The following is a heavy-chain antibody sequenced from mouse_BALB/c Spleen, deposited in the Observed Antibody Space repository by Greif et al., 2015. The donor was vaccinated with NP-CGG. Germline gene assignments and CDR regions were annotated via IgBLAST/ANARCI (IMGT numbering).Heavy chain of an antibody. CDR1: GFNVKDTY. CDR2: IDPANGNT. V-gene: IGHV14-3*02. J-gene: IGHJ4*01. Sequence: VQLKESGAELVKPGASVKLSCTASGFNVKDTYMHWVKQRPEQGLEWVGRIDPANGNTKYDPKFQGKATITADTSSNTASLQLSSLTSEDTAVHYCARWGYLYYAMDYWGQGTSVTVSS. D-gene: IGHD3-1*01. CDR3: ARWGYLYYAMDY.